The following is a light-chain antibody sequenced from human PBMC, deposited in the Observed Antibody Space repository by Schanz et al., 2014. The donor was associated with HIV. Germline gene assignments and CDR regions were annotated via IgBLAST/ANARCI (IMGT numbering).Light chain of an antibody. V-gene: IGKV1-39*01. J-gene: IGKJ2*01. CDR2: ATS. CDR1: QSISIS. Sequence: DIQMTQSPSSLSASVGDRVTITCRASQSISISLNWYQQKPGKAPRLLIYATSLLHTGVPSRFSDSGSGTHFTLTITSLQFDDFATYYCQQSYSATPYTFGQGTRLEIK. CDR3: QQSYSATPYT.